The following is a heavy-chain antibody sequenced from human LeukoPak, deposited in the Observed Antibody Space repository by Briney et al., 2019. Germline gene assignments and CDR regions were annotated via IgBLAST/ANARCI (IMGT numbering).Heavy chain of an antibody. Sequence: PSETLSLTCTVSGGSISSYYWTSIRQPAGKGLEWIGRIHTSGSTNNNPSLKSRVTMSVDTSNNQCSLKLSSVTAANTAIYYCARETEVPGGRSWDFWGQGTLVTVSS. CDR1: GGSISSYY. CDR3: ARETEVPGGRSWDF. D-gene: IGHD6-19*01. V-gene: IGHV4-4*07. CDR2: IHTSGST. J-gene: IGHJ4*02.